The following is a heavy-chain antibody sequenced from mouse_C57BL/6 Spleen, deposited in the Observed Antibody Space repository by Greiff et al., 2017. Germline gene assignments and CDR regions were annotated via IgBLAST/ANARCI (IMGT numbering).Heavy chain of an antibody. Sequence: VKLMESGPELVKPGASVKISCKASGYSFTSYYIHWVKQRPGQGLEWIGWIYPGSGNTKYNEKFKGKATLTADTSSSTAYMQLSSLTSEDSAVYYCAGDGYYEGFYAMDYWGQGTSVTVSS. J-gene: IGHJ4*01. D-gene: IGHD2-3*01. CDR2: IYPGSGNT. V-gene: IGHV1-66*01. CDR1: GYSFTSYY. CDR3: AGDGYYEGFYAMDY.